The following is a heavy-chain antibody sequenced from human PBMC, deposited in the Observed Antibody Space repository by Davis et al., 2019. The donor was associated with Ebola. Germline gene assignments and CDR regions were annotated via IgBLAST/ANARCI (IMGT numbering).Heavy chain of an antibody. Sequence: AASVKVSCKASGYSLTRYGIGWVRQAPGHGLEWMGWISAYNGNTNYAQKLQGRVTMTTDTSTSTAYMELRSLRSDDTAVYYCAREITMVLRGWFDPWGQGTLVTVSS. CDR2: ISAYNGNT. CDR3: AREITMVLRGWFDP. J-gene: IGHJ5*02. CDR1: GYSLTRYG. D-gene: IGHD3-10*01. V-gene: IGHV1-18*01.